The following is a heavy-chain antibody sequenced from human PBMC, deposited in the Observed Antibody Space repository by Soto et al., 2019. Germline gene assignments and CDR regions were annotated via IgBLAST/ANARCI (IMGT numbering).Heavy chain of an antibody. CDR1: GGSFSGYY. CDR3: ARVPTLQLWLDRYFDL. Sequence: PSETLSLTCAVYGGSFSGYYWSWIRQPPGKGLEWIGEINHSGSTNYNPSLKSRVTISVDTSKNQFSLKLSSVTAADTAVYYCARVPTLQLWLDRYFDLWGRGTLVTVSS. CDR2: INHSGST. V-gene: IGHV4-34*01. D-gene: IGHD5-18*01. J-gene: IGHJ2*01.